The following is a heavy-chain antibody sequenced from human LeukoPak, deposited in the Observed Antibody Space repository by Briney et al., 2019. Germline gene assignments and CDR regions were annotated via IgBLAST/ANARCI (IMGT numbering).Heavy chain of an antibody. Sequence: SETLSLTCTVSGGSISNRSHFWGWIRQTPGKGLEWFGSIYYSGYTYYNPSLKSRVTISVHTSKNQFSLRLNSVTAADTAVYYCARVCPSYHHYYDSSAGGPYYYYYMDVWGKGTTVTVSS. D-gene: IGHD3-22*01. CDR2: IYYSGYT. V-gene: IGHV4-39*07. CDR3: ARVCPSYHHYYDSSAGGPYYYYYMDV. J-gene: IGHJ6*03. CDR1: GGSISNRSHF.